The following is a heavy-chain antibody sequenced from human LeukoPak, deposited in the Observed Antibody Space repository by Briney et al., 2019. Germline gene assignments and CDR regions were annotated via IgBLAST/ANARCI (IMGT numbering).Heavy chain of an antibody. V-gene: IGHV1-2*02. CDR2: ITPKSGDT. Sequence: ASVELSCKASGYTFSHFFIHWVRRAPGLRLEYVGWITPKSGDTYSPQRFQGRVTMTRDASISTAYMELSSLRSDDTAVYFCARVRLADERAWAYWGQGTLVTVSS. CDR1: GYTFSHFF. J-gene: IGHJ4*02. D-gene: IGHD3-3*02. CDR3: ARVRLADERAWAY.